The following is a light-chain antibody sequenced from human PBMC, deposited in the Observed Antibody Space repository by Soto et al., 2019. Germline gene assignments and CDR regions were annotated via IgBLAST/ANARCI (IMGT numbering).Light chain of an antibody. V-gene: IGLV2-14*01. Sequence: QSVLTQPASVSGSPGQSITISCTGTSSDVGGYNYVSWYQQHPGKAPKFMIYDVSNRPSGVSNRFSGPKSGNTASLTISGLQAEDEADYYCCSYTASNTRQIVFGTGTKV. J-gene: IGLJ1*01. CDR2: DVS. CDR3: CSYTASNTRQIV. CDR1: SSDVGGYNY.